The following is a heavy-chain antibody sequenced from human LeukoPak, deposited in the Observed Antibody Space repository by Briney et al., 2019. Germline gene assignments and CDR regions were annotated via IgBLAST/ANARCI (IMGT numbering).Heavy chain of an antibody. CDR2: ISYDGSNK. D-gene: IGHD3-3*01. CDR1: GFTFSSYA. J-gene: IGHJ4*02. V-gene: IGHV3-30-3*01. Sequence: GRSLRLSCAASGFTFSSYAMHWVRQAPGKGLEWVAVISYDGSNKYYADSVKGRFTISRDNSKNTLYLQMNSLRAEDTAVYYCARDGRITIFGVVPPPFDYWGQGTLVTVSS. CDR3: ARDGRITIFGVVPPPFDY.